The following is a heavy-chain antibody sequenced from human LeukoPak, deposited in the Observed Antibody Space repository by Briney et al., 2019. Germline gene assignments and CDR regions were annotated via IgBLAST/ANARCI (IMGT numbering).Heavy chain of an antibody. CDR3: ALVESGTANCFRTHDY. V-gene: IGHV3-23*01. Sequence: GGSLRLSCAASGFTFSDAVMSWVRQAPGKGLEWVSAISGDGGVTYYAASVKGRFTISRDDSQNTVYLQMNSLRVEDTATYCCALVESGTANCFRTHDYWGQGALVTVSS. J-gene: IGHJ4*02. CDR1: GFTFSDAV. CDR2: ISGDGGVT. D-gene: IGHD4/OR15-4a*01.